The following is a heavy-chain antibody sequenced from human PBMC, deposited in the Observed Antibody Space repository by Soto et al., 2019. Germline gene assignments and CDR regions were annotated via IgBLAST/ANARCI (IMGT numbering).Heavy chain of an antibody. Sequence: PSETLSLTCTYSGGSISSYYWSWIRQPPGKGLEWIGYIYYSGSTNYNPSLKSRVTISVDTSKNQFSLKLSSVTAADTAVYYCAGTEDYYGSGPYVWGQGTTVTVSS. D-gene: IGHD3-10*01. J-gene: IGHJ6*02. CDR2: IYYSGST. CDR1: GGSISSYY. V-gene: IGHV4-59*08. CDR3: AGTEDYYGSGPYV.